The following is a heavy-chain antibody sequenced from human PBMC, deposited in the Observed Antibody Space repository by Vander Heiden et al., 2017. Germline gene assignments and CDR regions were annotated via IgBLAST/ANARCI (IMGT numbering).Heavy chain of an antibody. Sequence: QVQLLQPRAEVKKPGASVKVSCTAAGYTFTNNYMRWVRQAQGQGLEWMGWINDNGGGTHYTQKFQGRVTLTRDRSISTAYMELSSLRSDDTAVYYCARLSSSRTLDYWGQGTLITVSS. D-gene: IGHD3-10*01. CDR3: ARLSSSRTLDY. J-gene: IGHJ4*02. CDR2: INDNGGGT. CDR1: GYTFTNNY. V-gene: IGHV1-2*02.